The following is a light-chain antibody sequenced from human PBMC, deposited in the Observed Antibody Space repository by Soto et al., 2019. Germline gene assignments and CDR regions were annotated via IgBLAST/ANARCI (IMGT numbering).Light chain of an antibody. Sequence: DVVMTQSPLSLPFTLGQPSSISCRSSQILETSDGDTYLNWFHQRPGRSPRRLIYKVSKRDSGVPDRFSGSGSGTDFTLKITRVEAEDVGVYYCMQTTHWPRTFGQGTKVDIK. J-gene: IGKJ1*01. CDR1: QILETSDGDTY. V-gene: IGKV2-30*01. CDR2: KVS. CDR3: MQTTHWPRT.